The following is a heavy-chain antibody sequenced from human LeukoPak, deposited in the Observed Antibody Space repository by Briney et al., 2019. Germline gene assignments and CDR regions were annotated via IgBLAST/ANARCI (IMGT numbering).Heavy chain of an antibody. J-gene: IGHJ6*04. CDR1: GFTFSSYW. Sequence: PGGSLRLSCTASGFTFSSYWMTWVRQAPGKGLEWVASIQEDGSEKYYVDSVKGRFTISRDNAKNSLYLQMNSLRAEDTAVYYCAELGITMIGGVWGKGTTVTISS. D-gene: IGHD3-10*02. CDR3: AELGITMIGGV. CDR2: IQEDGSEK. V-gene: IGHV3-7*01.